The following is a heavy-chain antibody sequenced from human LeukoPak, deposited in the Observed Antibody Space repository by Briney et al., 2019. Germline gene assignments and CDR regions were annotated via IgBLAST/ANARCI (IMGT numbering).Heavy chain of an antibody. Sequence: GASVKVSCKASGYTFIDYYMHWVRQAPGQGLEWMGWINPKSGDTNYAQKFQGRVTMTRDTSISTAYMELSRLRSDDTAVYYCARGLVDTAMVIWFWGQGTLVTVSS. CDR2: INPKSGDT. CDR1: GYTFIDYY. D-gene: IGHD5-18*01. V-gene: IGHV1-2*02. J-gene: IGHJ4*02. CDR3: ARGLVDTAMVIWF.